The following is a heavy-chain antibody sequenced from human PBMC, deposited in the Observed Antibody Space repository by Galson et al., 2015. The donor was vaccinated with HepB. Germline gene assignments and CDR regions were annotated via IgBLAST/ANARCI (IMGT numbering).Heavy chain of an antibody. J-gene: IGHJ3*02. Sequence: SLRLSCAASGFTFSKYWMIRVRQAPGKGLEWVANIKQDGSQKNYVDSVKGRFTISRDNAKNSLYLQMNSLRSEDTAVYYCVRDDGGADGSGNYYDAFDIWGQVTMVTVSS. CDR3: VRDDGGADGSGNYYDAFDI. D-gene: IGHD3-10*01. V-gene: IGHV3-7*03. CDR1: GFTFSKYW. CDR2: IKQDGSQK.